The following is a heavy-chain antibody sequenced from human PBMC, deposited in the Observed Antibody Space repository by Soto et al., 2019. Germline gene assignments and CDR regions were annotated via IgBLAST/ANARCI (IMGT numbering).Heavy chain of an antibody. D-gene: IGHD5-18*01. J-gene: IGHJ4*02. CDR3: ARAREPEYSSAIFFDI. Sequence: PGGSLRLSCAASGFTFSSYWMHWVRQAPGKGLVWVSRINSDGSSTSYADSVKGRFTISRDISTNMVYLQMSSLTDEDTAVYYCARAREPEYSSAIFFDIWGQGALVTVS. CDR1: GFTFSSYW. CDR2: INSDGSST. V-gene: IGHV3-74*01.